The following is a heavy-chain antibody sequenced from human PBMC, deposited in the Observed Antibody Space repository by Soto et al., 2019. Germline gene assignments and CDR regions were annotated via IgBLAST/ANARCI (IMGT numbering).Heavy chain of an antibody. CDR3: ARSAPASNGYYLH. D-gene: IGHD3-22*01. Sequence: SETLSLTCTVSGGSISTYYWSWIRQPPGKGLEWIGFIYHSGSTEYNPSLKSRVTILVDTSNHQFSLRLDSVTAADTAVYYCARSAPASNGYYLHWGQGTLVTVSS. CDR1: GGSISTYY. CDR2: IYHSGST. J-gene: IGHJ4*01. V-gene: IGHV4-59*01.